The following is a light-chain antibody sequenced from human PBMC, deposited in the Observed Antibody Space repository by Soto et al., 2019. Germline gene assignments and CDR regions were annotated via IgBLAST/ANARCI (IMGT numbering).Light chain of an antibody. CDR1: SSDVGGYNY. Sequence: QSALTQPASVSGSPGQSITISCTGTSSDVGGYNYVSWYQQLPGKAPKLMIYDVSNRPSGVSNRFSGSKSGNTASLTISGLQAEDEAKYYCSSCTSSSSPYVFGTGTKVTVL. V-gene: IGLV2-14*01. CDR2: DVS. J-gene: IGLJ1*01. CDR3: SSCTSSSSPYV.